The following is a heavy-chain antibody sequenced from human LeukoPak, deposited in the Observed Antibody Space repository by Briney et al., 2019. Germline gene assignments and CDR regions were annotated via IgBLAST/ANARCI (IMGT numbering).Heavy chain of an antibody. V-gene: IGHV3-23*01. D-gene: IGHD2-2*01. CDR1: GFTFDDYT. J-gene: IGHJ4*02. CDR3: AKDTSQYQLLSLFDY. CDR2: ISGSGGST. Sequence: GGSLRLSCAASGFTFDDYTMHWVRQAPGKGLEWVSAISGSGGSTYYADSVKGRFTISRDNSKNTLYLQMNSLRAEDTAVYYCAKDTSQYQLLSLFDYWGQGTLVTVSS.